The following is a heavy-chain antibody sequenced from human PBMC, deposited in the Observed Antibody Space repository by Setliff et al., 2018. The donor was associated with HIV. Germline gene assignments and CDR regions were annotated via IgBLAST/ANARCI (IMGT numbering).Heavy chain of an antibody. CDR3: ARYCGGDCYPSAYYMDV. Sequence: PSETLSLTCAVYGGSFSGYHWSWIRQPPGKGLEWIGEITHRGITDYNPSLKSRVTISVDTSKNQFSLKVTSVTAADTAVYYCARYCGGDCYPSAYYMDVWGKGTTVTVSS. D-gene: IGHD2-21*01. CDR2: ITHRGIT. J-gene: IGHJ6*03. CDR1: GGSFSGYH. V-gene: IGHV4-34*01.